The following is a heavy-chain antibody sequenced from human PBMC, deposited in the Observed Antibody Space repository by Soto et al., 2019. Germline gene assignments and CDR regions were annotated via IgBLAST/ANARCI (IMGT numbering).Heavy chain of an antibody. J-gene: IGHJ4*02. D-gene: IGHD3-10*01. CDR2: INHSGGT. CDR1: GGSFSGYY. CDR3: ARRRWRMVRGVSRYYFDY. V-gene: IGHV4-34*01. Sequence: QVQLQQWGAGLLKPSETLSLTCAVYGGSFSGYYWSWIRQPPGKGLEWIGEINHSGGTNYNPSLKSRVTISVDTSKNQFSLKLSSVTAADTAVYYCARRRWRMVRGVSRYYFDYWGQGTLVTVSS.